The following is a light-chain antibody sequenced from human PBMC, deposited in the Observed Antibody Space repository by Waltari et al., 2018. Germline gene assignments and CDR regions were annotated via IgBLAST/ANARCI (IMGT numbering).Light chain of an antibody. CDR3: CSYANSKWV. CDR2: GVY. J-gene: IGLJ3*02. V-gene: IGLV2-11*02. CDR1: SSAVGVYVY. Sequence: QSVLTQPRSVSGSPGQSVAISRPGTSSAVGVYVYFAWDQQYPGQAPKVMIYGVYKRPSGVPDRFSGSKSGNTASLSISGLQAEDEADYYCCSYANSKWVFGGGTKLTVL.